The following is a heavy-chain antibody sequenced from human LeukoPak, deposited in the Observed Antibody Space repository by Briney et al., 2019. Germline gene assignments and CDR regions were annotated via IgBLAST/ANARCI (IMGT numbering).Heavy chain of an antibody. V-gene: IGHV3-33*08. D-gene: IGHD3-22*01. J-gene: IGHJ4*02. Sequence: PGRSLRLSCAASGFTFSSYGMHWVRQAPGRGLEWVAFIRYDGSNKYYADSVKGRFTISRDNSKNTLYLQMNSLRAEDTAVYYCARIPYYYDSSGYYEVDYWGQGTLVTVSS. CDR3: ARIPYYYDSSGYYEVDY. CDR2: IRYDGSNK. CDR1: GFTFSSYG.